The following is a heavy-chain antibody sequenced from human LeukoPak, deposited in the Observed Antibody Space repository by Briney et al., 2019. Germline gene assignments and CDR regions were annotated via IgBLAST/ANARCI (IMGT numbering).Heavy chain of an antibody. V-gene: IGHV4-34*01. Sequence: SETLSLTCAVYGGSFSGYYWSWIRQPPGKGLEWSGEINHSGSTNYNPSLKSRVTISVDTFKNQFSLKLSSVTAADTAVYHCARGFMVVAATFIYYYYYMDVWGKGTTVTVSS. J-gene: IGHJ6*03. D-gene: IGHD2-15*01. CDR2: INHSGST. CDR1: GGSFSGYY. CDR3: ARGFMVVAATFIYYYYYMDV.